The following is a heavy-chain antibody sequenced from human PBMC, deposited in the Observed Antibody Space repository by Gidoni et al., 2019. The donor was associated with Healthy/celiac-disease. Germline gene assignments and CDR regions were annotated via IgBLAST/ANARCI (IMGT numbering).Heavy chain of an antibody. CDR2: INHSGST. J-gene: IGHJ4*02. CDR1: GGSFSGDY. V-gene: IGHV4-34*01. D-gene: IGHD5-12*01. CDR3: AANIVATPSPFDY. Sequence: QGQLQQWDAGLLKPSETLSLTCAVYGGSFSGDYWSWIRQPPGKGLEWIGEINHSGSTNYNPSLTSRVTISVDTSKNQFSLKLSSVTAADTAVYYCAANIVATPSPFDYWGQGTLVTVSS.